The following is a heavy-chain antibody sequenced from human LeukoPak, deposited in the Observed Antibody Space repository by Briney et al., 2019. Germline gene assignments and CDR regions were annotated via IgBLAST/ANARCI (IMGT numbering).Heavy chain of an antibody. J-gene: IGHJ4*02. CDR1: GDSISGYY. CDR3: ARVFGHQAAAGFDY. CDR2: IFYSGST. V-gene: IGHV4-59*08. Sequence: KASETLSLTCTVSGDSISGYYWSWIRQPPGKGLEWIGYIFYSGSTNYNPSLKSRVTISVDISKNQFSLNLSSVTAADTAVYYCARVFGHQAAAGFDYWGQGTLVTVSS. D-gene: IGHD6-13*01.